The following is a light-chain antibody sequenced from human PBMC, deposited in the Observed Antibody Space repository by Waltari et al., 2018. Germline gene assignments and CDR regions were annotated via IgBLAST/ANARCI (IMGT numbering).Light chain of an antibody. Sequence: QSALTQPASVSGSPGQSITISCTGTRNAVGTYHLASWFQRPPGKAPKLMIYEVGKRPSGVSNRFSGSKSGNTASLTISGLQAEDEADYYCCSYAGSGTFHVFGTGTKVTVL. V-gene: IGLV2-23*02. CDR2: EVG. CDR3: CSYAGSGTFHV. CDR1: RNAVGTYHL. J-gene: IGLJ1*01.